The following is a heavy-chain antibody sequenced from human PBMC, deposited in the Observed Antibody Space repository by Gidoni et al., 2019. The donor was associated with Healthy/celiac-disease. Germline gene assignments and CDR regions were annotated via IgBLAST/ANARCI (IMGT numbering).Heavy chain of an antibody. J-gene: IGHJ4*02. CDR3: AHRPLSITGTTRVYFDY. CDR2: IYWNDDK. Sequence: QITWKESGPTLVKPTQTLTLTCTFSGCSRSTSGVGVGWIRQPPGKALEWLALIYWNDDKRYSPSLKSRLTITQDTSNTQVVLTMTNMDPVDTATYYCAHRPLSITGTTRVYFDYWGQGTLVTVSS. V-gene: IGHV2-5*01. CDR1: GCSRSTSGVG. D-gene: IGHD1-20*01.